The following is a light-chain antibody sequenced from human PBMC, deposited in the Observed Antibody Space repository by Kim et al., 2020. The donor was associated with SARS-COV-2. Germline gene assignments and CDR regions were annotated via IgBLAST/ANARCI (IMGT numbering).Light chain of an antibody. CDR1: SSDVGAYNF. J-gene: IGLJ2*01. V-gene: IGLV2-14*03. CDR3: SSYTSNSPCVV. Sequence: QSALTQPASVSGFPGQSITISCTGTSSDVGAYNFVSWYQQHPGKAPKFLIYDDTNRPSGVSNRFSGSKSGNTAFLTISELQAEDEADYYCSSYTSNSPCVVFGGGTQLTVL. CDR2: DDT.